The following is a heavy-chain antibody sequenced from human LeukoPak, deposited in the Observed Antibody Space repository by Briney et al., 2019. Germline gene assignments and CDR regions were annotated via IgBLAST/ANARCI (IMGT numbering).Heavy chain of an antibody. CDR1: GGSISSGDYY. D-gene: IGHD3-22*01. Sequence: SETLSLTCTVSGGSISSGDYYWSWIRQPPGKGLEWIGYIYYSGSTYYNPSLKSRVTISVDTSKNQFSLKLSSVTAADTAVYYCARLRYYDSSGYSYFDYWGQGTLVTVSS. CDR3: ARLRYYDSSGYSYFDY. CDR2: IYYSGST. J-gene: IGHJ4*02. V-gene: IGHV4-30-4*02.